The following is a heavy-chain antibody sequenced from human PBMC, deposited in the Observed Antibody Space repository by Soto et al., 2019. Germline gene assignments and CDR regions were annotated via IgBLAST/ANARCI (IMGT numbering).Heavy chain of an antibody. CDR1: GYNFNTVD. Sequence: ASVKVSCKASGYNFNTVDIYWVRQATGHGFEWMGWMNPNSGNTGYAQELRGRVTMTRNTSNTTAYMELTSLTSDDTGVYYCAGGNFRYWGQGTLVTVSS. CDR2: MNPNSGNT. V-gene: IGHV1-8*02. CDR3: AGGNFRY. J-gene: IGHJ4*02.